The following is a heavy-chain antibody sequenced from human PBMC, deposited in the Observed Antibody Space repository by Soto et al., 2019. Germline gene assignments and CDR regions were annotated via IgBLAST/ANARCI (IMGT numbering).Heavy chain of an antibody. CDR2: ITGSGGST. D-gene: IGHD5-18*01. V-gene: IGHV3-23*01. J-gene: IGHJ4*02. CDR3: AKLRGSTYGSEDY. CDR1: GFTFSTYG. Sequence: GGSLRLSCAASGFTFSTYGMSWVRQAPGKGLEWVLGITGSGGSTYYADSVKGRFSISRDNSKSTLYLQMNSLRVEDTAVYYCAKLRGSTYGSEDYWGQGTLVTVS.